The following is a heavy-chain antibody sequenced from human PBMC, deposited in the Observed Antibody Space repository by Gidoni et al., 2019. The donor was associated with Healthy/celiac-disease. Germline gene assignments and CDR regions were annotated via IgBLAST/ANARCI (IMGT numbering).Heavy chain of an antibody. Sequence: QVQLQESGPGLVKPSETLSLTCTVSGGSISSYYWRWIRQPPGKGLEWIGYIYYSGSTNYNPSLKSRVTISVDTSKNQFSLKLSSVTAADTAVYYCARAEGDGVVIIGRDYYYGMDVWGQGTTVTVSS. D-gene: IGHD3-3*01. CDR1: GGSISSYY. CDR3: ARAEGDGVVIIGRDYYYGMDV. V-gene: IGHV4-59*01. CDR2: IYYSGST. J-gene: IGHJ6*02.